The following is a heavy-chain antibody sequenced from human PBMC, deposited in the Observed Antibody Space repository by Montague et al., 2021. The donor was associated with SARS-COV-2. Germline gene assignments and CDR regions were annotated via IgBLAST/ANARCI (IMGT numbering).Heavy chain of an antibody. CDR2: INHSANT. J-gene: IGHJ6*02. CDR1: GGSLSGYY. CDR3: ASGIYPSGSYYNRYYYGLNI. D-gene: IGHD3-10*01. Sequence: SETLSLTCAVHGGSLSGYYWSWIRQPPEKGLGWIGEINHSANTKYNPSLKSPVTISIDTSKNQFSLKMTSVTVADTATYYCASGIYPSGSYYNRYYYGLNIWGPGTTVIVSS. V-gene: IGHV4-34*01.